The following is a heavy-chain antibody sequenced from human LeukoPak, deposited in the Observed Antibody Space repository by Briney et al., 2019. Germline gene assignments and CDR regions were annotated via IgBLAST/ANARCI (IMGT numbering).Heavy chain of an antibody. J-gene: IGHJ4*02. D-gene: IGHD4-17*01. V-gene: IGHV3-23*01. CDR3: AKSTAWTVTTHFDY. CDR2: ISGSGGST. CDR1: GFTFSSYA. Sequence: PGGSLGLSCAASGFTFSSYAMSWVRQAPGKGLEWVSAISGSGGSTYYADSVKGRFTISRDNSKNTLYLQMNSLRAEDTAVYYCAKSTAWTVTTHFDYWGQGTLVTVSS.